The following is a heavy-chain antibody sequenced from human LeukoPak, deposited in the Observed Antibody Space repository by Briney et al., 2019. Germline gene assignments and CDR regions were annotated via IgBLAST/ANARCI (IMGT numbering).Heavy chain of an antibody. CDR2: IKSKTDGGTT. D-gene: IGHD3-10*01. CDR3: TTDRGSPLAQALFGSGIDWFDP. Sequence: TGGSLRLSCVASGFTFRNAWMSWVRQAPGKGLEWVGRIKSKTDGGTTDYAAPVKGRFTISRDDSKNTLYLQMNSLKTEDTAVYYCTTDRGSPLAQALFGSGIDWFDPWGQGTLVTVSS. J-gene: IGHJ5*02. CDR1: GFTFRNAW. V-gene: IGHV3-15*01.